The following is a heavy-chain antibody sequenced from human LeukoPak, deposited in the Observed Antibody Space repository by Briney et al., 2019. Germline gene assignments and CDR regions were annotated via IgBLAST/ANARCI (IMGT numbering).Heavy chain of an antibody. CDR2: ISGSGGST. J-gene: IGHJ4*02. V-gene: IGHV3-23*01. D-gene: IGHD3-22*01. Sequence: GGSLRLSCAASGFTFSSYAMSWVRQAPGKGLEWVSAISGSGGSTYYADSVKGRFTTSRDNSKNTLYLQMNSLRAVDTAVYYCAKGITMIARGYFDYWGQGTLVTVSS. CDR1: GFTFSSYA. CDR3: AKGITMIARGYFDY.